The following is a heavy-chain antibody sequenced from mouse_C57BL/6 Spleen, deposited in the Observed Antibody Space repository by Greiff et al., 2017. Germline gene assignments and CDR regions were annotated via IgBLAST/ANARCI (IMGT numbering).Heavy chain of an antibody. CDR3: ARSDLLWFTPLFDY. CDR1: GYAFSSYW. V-gene: IGHV1-80*01. Sequence: QVQLQQSGAELVKPGASVKISCKASGYAFSSYWMNWVKQRPGKGLEWIGQIYPGGGDTNYNGKFKGKATLTADKSSSTAYMQLSSLTSEDSAVXVCARSDLLWFTPLFDYWGQGTTLTVSS. D-gene: IGHD2-2*01. J-gene: IGHJ2*01. CDR2: IYPGGGDT.